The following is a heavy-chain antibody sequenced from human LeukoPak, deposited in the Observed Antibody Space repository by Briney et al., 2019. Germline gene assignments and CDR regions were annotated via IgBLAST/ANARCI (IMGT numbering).Heavy chain of an antibody. Sequence: GGSLRLXCAASGFTFSSYAMSWVRQAPGKGLEWVSAISGSGGSTYYADSVKGRFTISRDNSKNTLYLQMNSLRAEDTAVYYCAKDNQLAYCGGDCYFPDYYYYYMDVWGKGTTVTVSS. D-gene: IGHD2-21*01. CDR1: GFTFSSYA. CDR3: AKDNQLAYCGGDCYFPDYYYYYMDV. CDR2: ISGSGGST. J-gene: IGHJ6*03. V-gene: IGHV3-23*01.